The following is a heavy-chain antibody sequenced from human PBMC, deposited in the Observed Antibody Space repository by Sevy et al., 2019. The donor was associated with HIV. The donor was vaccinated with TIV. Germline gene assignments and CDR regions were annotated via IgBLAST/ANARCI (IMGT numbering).Heavy chain of an antibody. CDR2: ISSSISYV. J-gene: IGHJ3*02. Sequence: GGSLRLSCAASGFSFGDYSMNWVRQAPGKGLEWVSSISSSISYVNYADSVKGRFTISRDNAKNSLYLQMNSLRAEDTAVYYCAKDKGLTRHAFDIWGQGTMVTVSS. CDR3: AKDKGLTRHAFDI. CDR1: GFSFGDYS. V-gene: IGHV3-21*01. D-gene: IGHD3-9*01.